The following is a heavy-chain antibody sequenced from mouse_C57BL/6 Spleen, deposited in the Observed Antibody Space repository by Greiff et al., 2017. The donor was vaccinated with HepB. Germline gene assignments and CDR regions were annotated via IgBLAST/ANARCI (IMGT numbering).Heavy chain of an antibody. J-gene: IGHJ2*01. CDR3: ARNHQGGYFDY. Sequence: VQLQQPGAELVRPGTSVKLSCKASGYTFTSYWMHWVKQRPGQGLEWIGVIDPSDSYTNYNQKFKGKATLTVDTSSSTAYMQLSSLTSEDSAVYYCARNHQGGYFDYWGQGTTLTVSS. CDR1: GYTFTSYW. V-gene: IGHV1-59*01. CDR2: IDPSDSYT.